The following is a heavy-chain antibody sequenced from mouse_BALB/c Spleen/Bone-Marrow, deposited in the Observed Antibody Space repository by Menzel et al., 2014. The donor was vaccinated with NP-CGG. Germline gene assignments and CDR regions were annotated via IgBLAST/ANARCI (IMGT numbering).Heavy chain of an antibody. CDR2: INPSNGGT. D-gene: IGHD2-1*01. CDR3: TRSNGNWFAY. V-gene: IGHV1S81*02. CDR1: GYTFTSYY. J-gene: IGHJ3*01. Sequence: VQLQQSGAELVKPGASVKLSCKASGYTFTSYYMYWVKQRPGQGLEWIGEINPSNGGTNFNEKFKNKATLTVDKSSSTASMQLSSLIFEDSAVYYCTRSNGNWFAYWGQGTLVTVSA.